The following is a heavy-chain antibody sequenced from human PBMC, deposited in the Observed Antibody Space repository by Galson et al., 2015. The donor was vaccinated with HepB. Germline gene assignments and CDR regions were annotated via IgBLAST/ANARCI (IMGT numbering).Heavy chain of an antibody. CDR3: AREGAEGSGYYYRYYGMDA. Sequence: SLRLSCAASGFTVSSNYMSWVRQAPGKGLEWVSVIYSGGSTYYADSVKGRFTISRDNSKNTLYLQMNSLRAEDTAVYYCAREGAEGSGYYYRYYGMDAWGQGTTVTVSS. V-gene: IGHV3-66*02. D-gene: IGHD3-3*01. J-gene: IGHJ6*02. CDR2: IYSGGST. CDR1: GFTVSSNY.